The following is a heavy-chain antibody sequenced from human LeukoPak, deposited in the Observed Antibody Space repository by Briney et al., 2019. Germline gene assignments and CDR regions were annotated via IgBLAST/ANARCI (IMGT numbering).Heavy chain of an antibody. Sequence: ASVKVSCKASGYSFSTYTMHWVRQAPGQRLEWMGWINAGNGNTKYSQNFQGRVTITRDTSANTAYMEMSSLRSEDTAVYYCAREIDRDNYYRFFDYWGQGTLVSVSS. J-gene: IGHJ4*02. D-gene: IGHD1-26*01. CDR2: INAGNGNT. CDR1: GYSFSTYT. CDR3: AREIDRDNYYRFFDY. V-gene: IGHV1-3*01.